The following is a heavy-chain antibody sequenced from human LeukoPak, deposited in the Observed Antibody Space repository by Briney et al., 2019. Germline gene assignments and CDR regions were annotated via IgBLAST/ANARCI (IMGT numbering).Heavy chain of an antibody. V-gene: IGHV1-2*02. D-gene: IGHD3-9*01. Sequence: ASVKVSCKASGYTFTGYYMHWVRQAPGQGLEWMGWINPNSGGTNYAQKFQGRVTMTRDTSISTAYMELSRLRSDDTAVYYCARVALRYFDWLSTLGPFDYWGQGTLVTVSS. CDR2: INPNSGGT. CDR1: GYTFTGYY. J-gene: IGHJ4*02. CDR3: ARVALRYFDWLSTLGPFDY.